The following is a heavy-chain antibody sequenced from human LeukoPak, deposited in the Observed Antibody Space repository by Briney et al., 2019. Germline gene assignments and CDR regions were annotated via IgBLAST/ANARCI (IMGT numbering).Heavy chain of an antibody. CDR2: IYPSGST. J-gene: IGHJ4*02. Sequence: PSETLSLTCTVSGGSISSYYWSWIRQPAGKGLEWIGRIYPSGSTNYNPSLESRVTMSLDTSKNQFSLILRSVTAADTAVYYCARVWTGYSNGWPFDYWGQGTLVTVSS. CDR1: GGSISSYY. D-gene: IGHD6-19*01. V-gene: IGHV4-4*07. CDR3: ARVWTGYSNGWPFDY.